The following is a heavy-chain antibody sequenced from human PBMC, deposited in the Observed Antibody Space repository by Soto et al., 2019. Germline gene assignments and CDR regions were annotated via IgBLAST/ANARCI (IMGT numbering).Heavy chain of an antibody. CDR1: GGSISYVNNHY. D-gene: IGHD3-10*01. Sequence: QVQLQASGPGLVKASENLSLTYTDSGGSISYVNNHYCIWFRLPPGNGLEWIGYISDIAYTSYNPSLNSRVSISVDTSKNQFSLTLTSVTAADTAVYYCARQGFGVLHGLVDVWGQGTTVTVSS. CDR2: ISDIAYT. J-gene: IGHJ6*02. CDR3: ARQGFGVLHGLVDV. V-gene: IGHV4-59*08.